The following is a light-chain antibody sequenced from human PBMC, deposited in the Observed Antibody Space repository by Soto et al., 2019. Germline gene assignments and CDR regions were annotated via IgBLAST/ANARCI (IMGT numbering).Light chain of an antibody. J-gene: IGKJ3*01. Sequence: DIQMTQSPSSLSASVGDRVTITCRASQGISNYVAWYQQKPGNPPKLLIYAASTLQSGVPSRFSGSRSGTDFTLTINSLQPEDVATYSWQKYRSVPVVGHGTKVDIK. V-gene: IGKV1-27*01. CDR2: AAS. CDR3: QKYRSVPV. CDR1: QGISNY.